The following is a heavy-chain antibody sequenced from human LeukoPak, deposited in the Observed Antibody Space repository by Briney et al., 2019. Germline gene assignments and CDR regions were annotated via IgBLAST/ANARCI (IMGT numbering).Heavy chain of an antibody. J-gene: IGHJ4*02. CDR3: ATDLDIAVAGTIFDY. D-gene: IGHD6-19*01. CDR2: FDPEDGET. V-gene: IGHV1-24*01. Sequence: GASVKVSCKVSGYTLTELSMHWVRHAPGKGLEWMGGFDPEDGETIYAQKFQGRVTMTEDTSTDTAYMELSSLRSEDTAVYYCATDLDIAVAGTIFDYWGQGTLVTVSS. CDR1: GYTLTELS.